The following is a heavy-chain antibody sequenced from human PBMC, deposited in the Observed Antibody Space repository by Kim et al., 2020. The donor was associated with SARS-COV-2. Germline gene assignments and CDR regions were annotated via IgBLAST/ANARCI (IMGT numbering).Heavy chain of an antibody. V-gene: IGHV3-30*04. CDR1: GFTFSSYA. J-gene: IGHJ4*02. Sequence: GGSLRLSCAASGFTFSSYAMHWVRQAPGKGLEWVAVISYDGSNKYYADSVKGRFTISRDNSKNTLYLQMNSLRAEDTAVYYCARDLGTMVRGVTIPGYYFDYWGQGTLVTVSS. CDR2: ISYDGSNK. CDR3: ARDLGTMVRGVTIPGYYFDY. D-gene: IGHD3-10*01.